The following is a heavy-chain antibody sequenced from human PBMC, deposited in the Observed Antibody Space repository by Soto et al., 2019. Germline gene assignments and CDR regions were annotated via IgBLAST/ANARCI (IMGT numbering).Heavy chain of an antibody. V-gene: IGHV4-30-2*01. CDR1: GGSISSGGYS. CDR2: IYHSGST. D-gene: IGHD2-2*01. CDR3: ARVPDY. Sequence: QLQLQESGSGLVKPSQTLSLTCAVSGGSISSGGYSWSWIRQPPGKGLEWIGYIYHSGSTYYNPSPXRXXTLSVDRSNNHFSLKLSSVTAADTAVCYCARVPDYWGQGTLVTVSS. J-gene: IGHJ4*02.